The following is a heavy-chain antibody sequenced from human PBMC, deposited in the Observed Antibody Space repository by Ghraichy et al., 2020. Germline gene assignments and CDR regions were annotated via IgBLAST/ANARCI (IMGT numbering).Heavy chain of an antibody. CDR1: GGSISSYY. J-gene: IGHJ4*02. Sequence: TLSLTCTVSGGSISSYYWSWIRQPPGKGLEWIGYIYYSGSTNYNPSLKSRVTISVDTSKNQFSLKLSSVTAADTAVYYCAREVPPGGGPFDYWGQGTLVTVSS. CDR3: AREVPPGGGPFDY. D-gene: IGHD4-23*01. V-gene: IGHV4-59*01. CDR2: IYYSGST.